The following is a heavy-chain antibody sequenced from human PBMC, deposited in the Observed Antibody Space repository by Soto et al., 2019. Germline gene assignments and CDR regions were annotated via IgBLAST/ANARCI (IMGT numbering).Heavy chain of an antibody. D-gene: IGHD6-6*01. CDR3: ARGGSSSLFDP. V-gene: IGHV4-59*01. J-gene: IGHJ5*02. Sequence: PSETLSLTCPVSGGSISSYYLTWIRQPPGKGLEWIGYISSTGSTNYNPSLKSRVTISVDRSKNQLSLKLSSVTAADTAMYYCARGGSSSLFDPWGQGTLVTVSS. CDR2: ISSTGST. CDR1: GGSISSYY.